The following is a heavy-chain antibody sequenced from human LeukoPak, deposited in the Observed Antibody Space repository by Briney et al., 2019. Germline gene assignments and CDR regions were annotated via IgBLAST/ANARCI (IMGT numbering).Heavy chain of an antibody. Sequence: GGSLRLSCAASGFTFSSYGMHWVREAPGKGLEWGAFIRYDGSNKYYADAVKGRFTISRDNSKNALYLQMNSLRAEDTAVYYCAKGKTTVTTLSDAFDIWGQGTRVTVSS. CDR2: IRYDGSNK. CDR1: GFTFSSYG. J-gene: IGHJ3*02. V-gene: IGHV3-30*02. CDR3: AKGKTTVTTLSDAFDI. D-gene: IGHD4-17*01.